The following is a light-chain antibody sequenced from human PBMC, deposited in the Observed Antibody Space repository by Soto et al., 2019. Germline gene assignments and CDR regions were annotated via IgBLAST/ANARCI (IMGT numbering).Light chain of an antibody. CDR1: SSNIGSKS. V-gene: IGLV1-44*01. J-gene: IGLJ2*01. CDR2: GSY. CDR3: AAWDDSLNGPV. Sequence: QSVLTQSPSASGTPGQRVTISCSGSSSNIGSKSVNWYQQLPGTAPKLLIYGSYQRPSGVPDRFSGSKSGTSASLAISGLQSEDEADYHCAAWDDSLNGPVFGGGTKLTVL.